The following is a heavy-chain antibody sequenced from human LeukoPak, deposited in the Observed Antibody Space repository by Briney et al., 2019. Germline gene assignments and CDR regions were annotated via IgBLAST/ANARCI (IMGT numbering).Heavy chain of an antibody. CDR1: GFTFSSYA. Sequence: GGSLRLSCAASGFTFSSYAMSWVRQAPGKGLEWVSAISGSGGSTYYADSVKGRFTISRDNSKNTLYLQMNSLRAEDTAVYYCAKSGDFWSGYFSGRTNWFDPWGQGTLVTVSS. V-gene: IGHV3-23*01. D-gene: IGHD3-3*01. J-gene: IGHJ5*02. CDR3: AKSGDFWSGYFSGRTNWFDP. CDR2: ISGSGGST.